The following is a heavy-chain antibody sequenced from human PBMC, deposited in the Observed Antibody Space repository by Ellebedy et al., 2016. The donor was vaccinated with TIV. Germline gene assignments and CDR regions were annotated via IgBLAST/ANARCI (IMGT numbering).Heavy chain of an antibody. CDR2: ISAYNGNT. V-gene: IGHV1-18*01. D-gene: IGHD3-22*01. CDR3: AVGVYYDSSGSNAFDI. Sequence: AASVKVSCKASGYTFTSYGISWVPQAPGQGLEWMGWISAYNGNTNYAQKLQGRVTMTTDTSTSTAYMELRRLRSDDTAVYYCAVGVYYDSSGSNAFDIWGQGTMVTVSS. CDR1: GYTFTSYG. J-gene: IGHJ3*02.